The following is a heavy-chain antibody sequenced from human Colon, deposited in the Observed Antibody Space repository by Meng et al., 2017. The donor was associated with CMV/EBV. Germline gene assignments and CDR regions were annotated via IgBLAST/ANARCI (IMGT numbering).Heavy chain of an antibody. CDR1: GYTFTGYY. CDR3: ARVGCGTTNCSQGLDP. CDR2: INPNGGGT. V-gene: IGHV1-2*02. D-gene: IGHD2-2*01. J-gene: IGHJ5*02. Sequence: ASVKVSCKASGYTFTGYYLHWVRQAPGQGLEWIGWINPNGGGTDYARAFEGRVTMTREMSTTTAYLELHRLTPDDTAVYYCARVGCGTTNCSQGLDPWGQGTLVTVSS.